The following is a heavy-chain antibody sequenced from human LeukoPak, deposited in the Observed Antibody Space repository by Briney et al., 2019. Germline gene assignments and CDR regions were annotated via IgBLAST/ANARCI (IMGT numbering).Heavy chain of an antibody. Sequence: GGSLRLSCAASGFTFSSYGMHWVRQAPGKGLEWVAFIRYDGSNKYYADSVKGRFTISRDNSKNTLYLQMNSLRAEDTAVYYCARGRAYYYGSGSVMDVWGQGTTVTVSS. CDR1: GFTFSSYG. CDR2: IRYDGSNK. J-gene: IGHJ6*02. D-gene: IGHD3-10*01. CDR3: ARGRAYYYGSGSVMDV. V-gene: IGHV3-30*02.